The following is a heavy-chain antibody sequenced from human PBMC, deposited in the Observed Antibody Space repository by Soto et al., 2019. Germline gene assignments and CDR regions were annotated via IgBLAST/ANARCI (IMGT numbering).Heavy chain of an antibody. D-gene: IGHD5-12*01. CDR3: ADNSGYDYYYYGMDV. V-gene: IGHV1-8*01. Sequence: QVQLVQSGAEVKKPGASVKVSCKASGYTFTSYDINWVRQATGQGLEWMGWMNPNSGNTGYAQKFQGRVTMNRNTSISTAYMELSSLRSEDTAVYYCADNSGYDYYYYGMDVWGQGTTVTVSS. J-gene: IGHJ6*02. CDR1: GYTFTSYD. CDR2: MNPNSGNT.